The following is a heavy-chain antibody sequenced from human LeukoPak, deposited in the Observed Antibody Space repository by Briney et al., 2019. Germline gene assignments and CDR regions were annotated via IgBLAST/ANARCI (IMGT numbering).Heavy chain of an antibody. Sequence: GGSLRLSCAASGFTFSGYAMTWVRQAPGKGLEWVSGISNSGTSTYYVDSVKGRFTISRDNSKNTLYLQMISLRAEDTAVYYCAKVASSGSQYYFDYWGQGTLVNVSS. CDR3: AKVASSGSQYYFDY. D-gene: IGHD3-22*01. CDR1: GFTFSGYA. J-gene: IGHJ4*02. V-gene: IGHV3-23*01. CDR2: ISNSGTST.